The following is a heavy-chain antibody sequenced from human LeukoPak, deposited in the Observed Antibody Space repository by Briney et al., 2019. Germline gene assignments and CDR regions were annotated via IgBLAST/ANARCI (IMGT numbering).Heavy chain of an antibody. CDR2: IYYSGST. CDR3: ARDGYNTLFDY. Sequence: SETLSLTCTVSGGSISSYYWSWIRQPPGKGLEWIGYIYYSGSTNYNPSFKSRVTISVDTSKNQFSLKLSSVTAADTAVYYCARDGYNTLFDYWGQGTLVTVSS. V-gene: IGHV4-59*01. CDR1: GGSISSYY. D-gene: IGHD5-24*01. J-gene: IGHJ4*02.